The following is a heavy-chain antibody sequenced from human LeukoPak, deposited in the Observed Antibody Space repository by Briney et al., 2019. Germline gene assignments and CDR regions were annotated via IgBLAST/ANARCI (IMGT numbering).Heavy chain of an antibody. J-gene: IGHJ4*02. V-gene: IGHV3-21*04. CDR1: GFTFSSYS. D-gene: IGHD1-14*01. Sequence: GGTLRLSCAASGFTFSSYSMNWVRQAPGKGLEWVSSISSSSSYIYYADSVKGRFTISRDNAKNSLYLQMNSLRAEDTALYYCARDQWNQGGGDYWGQGTLVTVSS. CDR2: ISSSSSYI. CDR3: ARDQWNQGGGDY.